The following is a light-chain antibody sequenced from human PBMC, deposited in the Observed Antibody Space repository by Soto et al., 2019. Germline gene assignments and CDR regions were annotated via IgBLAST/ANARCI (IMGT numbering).Light chain of an antibody. CDR2: EVT. V-gene: IGLV2-14*01. J-gene: IGLJ1*01. Sequence: QSALTQPASVSGSPGQSITISCTGTSSDVGGYNFVSWYQQHPDKAPKFMIYEVTNRPSGVSNRFSGSKSGNTASLTISGLQAEDEADYYCSSFTSSPTYVFGTGTKLTVL. CDR3: SSFTSSPTYV. CDR1: SSDVGGYNF.